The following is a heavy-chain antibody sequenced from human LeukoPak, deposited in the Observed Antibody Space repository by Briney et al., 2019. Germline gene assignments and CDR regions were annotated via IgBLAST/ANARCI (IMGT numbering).Heavy chain of an antibody. D-gene: IGHD6-13*01. J-gene: IGHJ4*02. CDR1: GLNVSTNY. CDR2: IYGGGAA. Sequence: GGSLRLSCAASGLNVSTNYMTWIRQAQRKGLECVSLIYGGGAAYYAESLRGRFIISRDNSKNTLFLQMNSLRAEDTAVYYCVSSSGQQLIPYDYWGQGTHVAVSS. V-gene: IGHV3-66*02. CDR3: VSSSGQQLIPYDY.